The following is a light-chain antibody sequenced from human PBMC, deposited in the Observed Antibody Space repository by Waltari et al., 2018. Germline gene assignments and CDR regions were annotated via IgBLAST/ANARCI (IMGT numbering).Light chain of an antibody. Sequence: EIVMTQSPATLSVSPGERATLSCRASQSVSSKLAWYQQKPGQAPRLLIYGASTRATGVPARFSGSGSGPEYILTISSLQPEDFATYYCQQSFSAPYTFGQGTKLEMK. CDR3: QQSFSAPYT. CDR1: QSVSSK. CDR2: GAS. V-gene: IGKV3-15*01. J-gene: IGKJ2*01.